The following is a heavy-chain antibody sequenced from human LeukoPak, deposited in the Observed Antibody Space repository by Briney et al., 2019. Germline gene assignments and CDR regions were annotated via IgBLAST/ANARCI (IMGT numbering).Heavy chain of an antibody. J-gene: IGHJ4*02. CDR3: ARGLWFGEYDY. CDR1: GGSISSGSYY. V-gene: IGHV4-61*02. Sequence: SETLSLTCTVSGGSISSGSYYWSWIRQPAGKGLEWIARIYTSGSTNYNPSLKSRVTISVDTSKNQFSLKLSSVTAADTAVYYCARGLWFGEYDYGGQGTLATVSS. CDR2: IYTSGST. D-gene: IGHD3-10*01.